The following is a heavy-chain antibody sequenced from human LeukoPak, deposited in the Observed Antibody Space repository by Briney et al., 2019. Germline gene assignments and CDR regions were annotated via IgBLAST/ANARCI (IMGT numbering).Heavy chain of an antibody. D-gene: IGHD6-6*01. J-gene: IGHJ4*02. V-gene: IGHV3-30*02. CDR2: IRYDGSNK. CDR3: AEVLHEYSSTGGFDY. CDR1: GFTFSSYG. Sequence: GGSLRLSCAASGFTFSSYGMHWVRQAPGKGLEWVAFIRYDGSNKYYADSVKGRFTISRDNSKNTLYLQMNSLRAEDTAVYYCAEVLHEYSSTGGFDYWGQGTLVTVSS.